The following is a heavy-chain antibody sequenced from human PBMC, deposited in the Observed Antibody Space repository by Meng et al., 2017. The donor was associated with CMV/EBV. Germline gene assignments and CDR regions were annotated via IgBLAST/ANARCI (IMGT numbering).Heavy chain of an antibody. D-gene: IGHD2-2*01. CDR1: GGSISSYY. CDR3: ARAPGSYCSSTSCYYYYGMDV. CDR2: IYTSGST. V-gene: IGHV4-4*07. J-gene: IGHJ6*02. Sequence: SETLSLTCTVSGGSISSYYWSWIRQPAGKGLEWIGRIYTSGSTNYNPSLKSRVTISVDTSKNQFSLKLSSVTAADTAVYYCARAPGSYCSSTSCYYYYGMDVWGQGTTVTVSS.